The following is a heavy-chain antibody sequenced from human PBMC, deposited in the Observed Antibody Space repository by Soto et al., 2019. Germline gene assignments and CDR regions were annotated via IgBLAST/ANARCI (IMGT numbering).Heavy chain of an antibody. J-gene: IGHJ5*02. V-gene: IGHV4-59*01. Sequence: SETLSLTCTVSGGSISHYYWSWIRQSPGKGLEWIGYAYYSGSTDYNPSLKSRVTMSVDTSKNQVSLKLDSVTTADTAVYYCARDRSTYGGGGTGEVKENWFDPWGPGTLVTVSS. CDR1: GGSISHYY. CDR2: AYYSGST. CDR3: ARDRSTYGGGGTGEVKENWFDP. D-gene: IGHD2-8*01.